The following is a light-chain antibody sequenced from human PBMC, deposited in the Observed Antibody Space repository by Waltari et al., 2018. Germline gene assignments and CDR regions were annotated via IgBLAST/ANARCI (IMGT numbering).Light chain of an antibody. CDR3: CSYAGSPFV. V-gene: IGLV2-23*01. J-gene: IGLJ1*01. Sequence: QSALTQPASVSGSPGQSTTISCTGTRSDVGIYNLVSWYQQHPGKAPTLMIYEGSTRPSGVSNLFSGSKTGNTASLTISGLQAEDVADYYCCSYAGSPFVFGTGTKVTVL. CDR1: RSDVGIYNL. CDR2: EGS.